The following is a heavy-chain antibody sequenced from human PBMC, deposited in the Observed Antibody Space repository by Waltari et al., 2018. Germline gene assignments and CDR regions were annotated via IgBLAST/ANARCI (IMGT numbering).Heavy chain of an antibody. CDR1: GYSISSGYY. CDR2: IYHSGST. J-gene: IGHJ4*02. CDR3: ARGGFSSSWYREPHFDY. V-gene: IGHV4-38-2*02. Sequence: QVQLQESGPGLVKPSETLSLTCTVSGYSISSGYYWGWIRQPPGKGLEWIGSIYHSGSTYYTPSLKSRVTISVDTSKNQFSLKLSSVTAADTAVYYCARGGFSSSWYREPHFDYWGQGTLVTVSS. D-gene: IGHD6-13*01.